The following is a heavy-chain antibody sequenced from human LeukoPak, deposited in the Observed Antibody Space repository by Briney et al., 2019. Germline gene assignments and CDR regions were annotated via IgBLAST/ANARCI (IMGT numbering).Heavy chain of an antibody. V-gene: IGHV1-18*01. CDR3: ARDGTSTDDY. CDR2: ISGNNDNP. Sequence: ASVKVSCKASGYTFSNFGINWVRQAPGQGLEWMGWISGNNDNPNYGQKFQGRFTVTTDSSTSTAYMELRNLRFDDTAVYYCARDGTSTDDYWGQGTLVTVSS. D-gene: IGHD2-2*01. CDR1: GYTFSNFG. J-gene: IGHJ4*02.